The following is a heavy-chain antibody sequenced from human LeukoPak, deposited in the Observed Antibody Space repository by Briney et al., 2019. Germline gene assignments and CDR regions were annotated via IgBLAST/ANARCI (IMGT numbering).Heavy chain of an antibody. CDR3: ARVSRGSGFENWFDP. J-gene: IGHJ5*02. D-gene: IGHD6-19*01. Sequence: PGGSLRLSCAASGFTVSSNYMSWVRQAPGKGLEWVSVIYSGGSTYYADSAKGRFTISRHNSKNTLYLQMNSLRAEDTAVYYCARVSRGSGFENWFDPWGQGTLVTVSS. CDR2: IYSGGST. V-gene: IGHV3-53*04. CDR1: GFTVSSNY.